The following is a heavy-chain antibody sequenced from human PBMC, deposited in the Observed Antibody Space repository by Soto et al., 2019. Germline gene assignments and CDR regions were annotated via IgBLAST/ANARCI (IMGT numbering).Heavy chain of an antibody. V-gene: IGHV4-30-2*01. D-gene: IGHD6-19*01. CDR1: GDSYSISTYS. J-gene: IGHJ5*02. CDR2: IYQSGVT. Sequence: SETLSLTCNMSGDSYSISTYSWSWIRQPPGKALQWIGFIYQSGVTSYNPSLASRVSISLDRSNNQCSLKLKSVTAADTAVYFCAGMPSTSGLRFDPWGPGTLVTVSS. CDR3: AGMPSTSGLRFDP.